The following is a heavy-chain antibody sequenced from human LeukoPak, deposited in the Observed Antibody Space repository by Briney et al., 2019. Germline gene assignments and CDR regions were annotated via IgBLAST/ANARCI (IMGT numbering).Heavy chain of an antibody. CDR1: GFTFSSYA. CDR2: FSGYGGST. Sequence: GGSLRLSCAASGFTFSSYAMSWVRQAPGKGLEWASTFSGYGGSTYYADSVKGRFTISRDNSKNTLYLQMNSLRAEDTAVYYCAKDTSAYYYDDAFDIWGQGTMVTVSS. J-gene: IGHJ3*02. D-gene: IGHD3-22*01. CDR3: AKDTSAYYYDDAFDI. V-gene: IGHV3-23*01.